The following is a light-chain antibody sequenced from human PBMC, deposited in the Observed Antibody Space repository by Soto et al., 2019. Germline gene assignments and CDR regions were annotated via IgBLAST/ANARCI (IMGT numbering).Light chain of an antibody. Sequence: EIVLTQSPGILSLSPGERASLSCGASQSISSSFLAWYQQKPGQAPRLLIYGASTRATGIPARFSGSGSGTEFTLTISSLQSEDFAVYYCQQYNNWPPATFGQGTKVDIK. CDR1: QSISSS. J-gene: IGKJ1*01. V-gene: IGKV3-15*01. CDR3: QQYNNWPPAT. CDR2: GAS.